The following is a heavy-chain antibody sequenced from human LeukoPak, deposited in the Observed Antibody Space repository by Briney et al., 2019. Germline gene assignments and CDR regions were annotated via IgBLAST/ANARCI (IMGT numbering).Heavy chain of an antibody. J-gene: IGHJ6*03. Sequence: SETLSLTCTVSGGSISGYYWSWIRQPAGKGLEWIGRIYTSGSTNYNPSLKSRVTMSVDTSKNQFSLKLSSVTAADTAVYYCAGTPRTDIVVVPAAKRLYYYYYMDVWGKGTTVTVSS. CDR1: GGSISGYY. D-gene: IGHD2-2*01. CDR2: IYTSGST. V-gene: IGHV4-4*07. CDR3: AGTPRTDIVVVPAAKRLYYYYYMDV.